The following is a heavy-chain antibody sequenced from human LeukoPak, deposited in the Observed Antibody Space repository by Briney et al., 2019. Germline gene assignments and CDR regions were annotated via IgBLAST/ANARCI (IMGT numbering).Heavy chain of an antibody. CDR2: IWSDGSNR. CDR3: ANDAQRGFSYSNSLDN. V-gene: IGHV3-33*06. J-gene: IGHJ4*02. CDR1: GFTFSHYG. D-gene: IGHD4-11*01. Sequence: GTSLRLSCATSGFTFSHYGMHWVRQAPGKGLEWVAVIWSDGSNRYYGDPVKGRFTISRDNFQRTVYLQMNSLRAEDTAVYYCANDAQRGFSYSNSLDNWGQGTLVTVSS.